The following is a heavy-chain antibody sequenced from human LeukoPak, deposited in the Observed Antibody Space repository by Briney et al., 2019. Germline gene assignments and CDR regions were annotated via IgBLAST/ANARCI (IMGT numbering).Heavy chain of an antibody. D-gene: IGHD2-2*01. CDR3: ARDLARVVPAALVNWFDP. J-gene: IGHJ5*02. Sequence: PGGSLRLSCAASGFTFSSYAMHWVRQAPGKGLEWVAVISYDGSNKYYADSVKGRFTISRDNSKNTLYLQMNSLRAEDTAVYYCARDLARVVPAALVNWFDPWGQGTLVTVSS. CDR1: GFTFSSYA. CDR2: ISYDGSNK. V-gene: IGHV3-30-3*01.